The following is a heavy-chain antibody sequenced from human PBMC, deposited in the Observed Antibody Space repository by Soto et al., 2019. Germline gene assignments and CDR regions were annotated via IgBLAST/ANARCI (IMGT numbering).Heavy chain of an antibody. Sequence: ASVKVSCKASGYTFTSYDINWVRQATGQGLEWMGWMNPNSGNTGYAQKFQGRVPMTRNTSISTAYMELGSLRSEDTAVYYCARGSRFDPLWQGDCSSTSCYAGYYYYYMDVWGKGTTVTVSS. CDR2: MNPNSGNT. J-gene: IGHJ6*03. CDR3: ARGSRFDPLWQGDCSSTSCYAGYYYYYMDV. CDR1: GYTFTSYD. D-gene: IGHD2-2*01. V-gene: IGHV1-8*01.